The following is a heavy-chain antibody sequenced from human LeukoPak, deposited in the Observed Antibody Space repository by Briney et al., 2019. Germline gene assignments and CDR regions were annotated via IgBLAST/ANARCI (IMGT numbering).Heavy chain of an antibody. Sequence: SETLSLTCGVDGGSFSGYDWSWVRQPPGKGLEWIGEISYGGDTNYNPSLKSRVTISVDTSKNQFSLKVRSVTAADTAVYFCARGLGWKVTPMGLFYVDVWGEGATVTVSS. CDR1: GGSFSGYD. D-gene: IGHD1-1*01. V-gene: IGHV4-34*01. J-gene: IGHJ6*03. CDR2: ISYGGDT. CDR3: ARGLGWKVTPMGLFYVDV.